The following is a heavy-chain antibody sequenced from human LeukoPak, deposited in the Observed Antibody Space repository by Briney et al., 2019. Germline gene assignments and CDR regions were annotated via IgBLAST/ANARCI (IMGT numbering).Heavy chain of an antibody. CDR1: GYTFTSYG. D-gene: IGHD1-26*01. V-gene: IGHV1-18*01. CDR3: ARRFYSGSYYYFDY. J-gene: IGHJ4*02. CDR2: ISAYNGNT. Sequence: ASVKVSYKASGYTFTSYGISWVRQAPGQGLEWMGWISAYNGNTNYAQKLQGRVTMTTDTSTSTAYMELRSLRSDDTAVYYCARRFYSGSYYYFDYWGQGTLVSVSS.